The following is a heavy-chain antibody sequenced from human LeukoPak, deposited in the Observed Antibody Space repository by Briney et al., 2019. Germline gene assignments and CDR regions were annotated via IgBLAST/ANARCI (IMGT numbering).Heavy chain of an antibody. CDR3: ARQGTYSSAIGMGY. Sequence: ASVKVSCKASGYTFNNHYMYWVRQAPGQGLEWMGVINPSGGSTSYAQKFQGRVTMTRDTSTRSVYMEVNSLRSEGTAVYYCARQGTYSSAIGMGYWGQGTLVTVSS. CDR2: INPSGGST. D-gene: IGHD6-19*01. V-gene: IGHV1-46*02. J-gene: IGHJ4*02. CDR1: GYTFNNHY.